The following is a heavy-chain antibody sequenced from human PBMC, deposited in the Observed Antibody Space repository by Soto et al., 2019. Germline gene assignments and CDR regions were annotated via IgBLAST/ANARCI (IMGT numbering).Heavy chain of an antibody. Sequence: QLQLQESGSGLVKPSQTLSLTCAVSGGSISSGGYSWSWIRQPPGKGLEWIGYIYHSGSTYYNPSLKSRVTISVDRSKNQFSLKLSSVTAADKAVYYCAREYYYDSSGYSSGMDVWGQGTTVTVSS. CDR3: AREYYYDSSGYSSGMDV. D-gene: IGHD3-22*01. V-gene: IGHV4-30-2*01. CDR1: GGSISSGGYS. CDR2: IYHSGST. J-gene: IGHJ6*02.